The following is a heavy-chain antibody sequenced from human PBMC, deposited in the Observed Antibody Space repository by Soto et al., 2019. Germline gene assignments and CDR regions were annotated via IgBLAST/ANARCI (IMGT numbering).Heavy chain of an antibody. CDR1: GFTFSSYA. D-gene: IGHD6-13*01. CDR3: ARDDLQEEESLIRLGTAAAGTLYYYYYGMDV. Sequence: GGSLRLSCAASGFTFSSYAMHWVRQAPGKGLEWVAVISYDGSNKYYADSVKGRFTISRDNSKNTLYLQMNSLRAEDTAVYYCARDDLQEEESLIRLGTAAAGTLYYYYYGMDVWGQGTTVTVSS. J-gene: IGHJ6*02. CDR2: ISYDGSNK. V-gene: IGHV3-30-3*01.